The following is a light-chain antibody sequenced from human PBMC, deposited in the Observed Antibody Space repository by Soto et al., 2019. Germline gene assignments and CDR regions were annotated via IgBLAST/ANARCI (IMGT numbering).Light chain of an antibody. CDR2: KVY. CDR3: VQTIHWPWT. CDR1: QSLVHSDGNTY. Sequence: DVVMTQSPLSLPVTLGQPASISCRSSQSLVHSDGNTYLNWFQQRPGQSPRRLIYKVYNRDSGVPDRFSGSGSGTDFTLKISRVEAEDVGGYYCVQTIHWPWTFGQGTKVEI. J-gene: IGKJ1*01. V-gene: IGKV2-30*02.